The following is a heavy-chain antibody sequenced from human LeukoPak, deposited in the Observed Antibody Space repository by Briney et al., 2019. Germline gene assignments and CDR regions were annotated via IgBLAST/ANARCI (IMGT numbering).Heavy chain of an antibody. Sequence: GGPLRLSCAASGFTVSSNYMSWVRQAPGKGLEWVSVIHTGGSTYYADSVKGRFTISRDTSNNTLYLQMNSLRADDTAVYYCAREGKWLQLRYFDYWGQGTLVTVSS. CDR1: GFTVSSNY. CDR2: IHTGGST. D-gene: IGHD5-24*01. J-gene: IGHJ4*02. CDR3: AREGKWLQLRYFDY. V-gene: IGHV3-53*01.